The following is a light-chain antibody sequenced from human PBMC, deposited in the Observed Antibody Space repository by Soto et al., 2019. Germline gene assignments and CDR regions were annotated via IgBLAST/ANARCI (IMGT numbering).Light chain of an antibody. V-gene: IGLV2-23*01. J-gene: IGLJ7*01. CDR1: SSDVGSYNR. CDR3: CSYAGSSTWV. Sequence: QSALTQPASVSGSPGQSITISCTGTSSDVGSYNRVSWYQQHPAKAPKLIIYEDSERPSGVSNRFSGSKSGNTASLTISGLQAEDEADYYCCSYAGSSTWVFGGGTQLTVL. CDR2: EDS.